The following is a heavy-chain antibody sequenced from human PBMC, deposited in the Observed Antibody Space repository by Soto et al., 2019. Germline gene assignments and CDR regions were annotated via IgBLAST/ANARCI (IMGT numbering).Heavy chain of an antibody. J-gene: IGHJ4*02. CDR3: AKDQASGQGSFDS. Sequence: GPLRLSCAASGFTFNIYGMHWVRQAPDKGLEWVALISYDGSNQYYADSVKGRFTISRDNSKNTLFLQMNSLRADDTAVYYCAKDQASGQGSFDSWGQGTLVTVSS. V-gene: IGHV3-30*18. CDR2: ISYDGSNQ. CDR1: GFTFNIYG.